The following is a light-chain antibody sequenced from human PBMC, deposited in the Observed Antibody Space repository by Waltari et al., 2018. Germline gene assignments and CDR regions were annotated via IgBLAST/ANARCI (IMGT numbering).Light chain of an antibody. CDR3: YARDSSGNHLV. CDR1: SLRSYY. CDR2: GKN. V-gene: IGLV3-19*01. Sequence: SSELTQDPAVSVALGQPVRITCQGDSLRSYYASWYQQKPGQAPVLVIYGKNNRPSGVPDRVAGSSSGNTASLTITGAQAEDEADYYCYARDSSGNHLVFGGGTKLTVL. J-gene: IGLJ3*02.